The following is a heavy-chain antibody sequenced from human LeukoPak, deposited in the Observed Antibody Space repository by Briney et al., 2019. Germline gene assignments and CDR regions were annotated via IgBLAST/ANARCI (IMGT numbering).Heavy chain of an antibody. D-gene: IGHD3-3*01. J-gene: IGHJ5*02. CDR1: GGSNSSYY. V-gene: IGHV4-59*01. CDR2: IQSSGST. Sequence: SETLSLTCTVSGGSNSSYYWSWIRQPPGKGLEWIGYIQSSGSTNYNPSLKSRVTISVDTSKNQFSLKLTSVTAADTAVYYCARDVFGVTLGRFDPWGQGTLVTVSS. CDR3: ARDVFGVTLGRFDP.